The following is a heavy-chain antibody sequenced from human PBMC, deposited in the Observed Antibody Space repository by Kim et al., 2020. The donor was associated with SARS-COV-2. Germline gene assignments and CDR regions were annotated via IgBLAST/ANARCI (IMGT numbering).Heavy chain of an antibody. V-gene: IGHV4-34*01. D-gene: IGHD6-13*01. CDR3: ARWGYSSSWYQSAY. CDR1: GGSFSGYY. CDR2: INHSGST. J-gene: IGHJ4*02. Sequence: SETLSLTCAVYGGSFSGYYWSWIRQPPGKGLEWIGEINHSGSTNYNPSLKSRVTISVDTSKNQFSLKLSSVTAADTAVYYCARWGYSSSWYQSAYWGQGT.